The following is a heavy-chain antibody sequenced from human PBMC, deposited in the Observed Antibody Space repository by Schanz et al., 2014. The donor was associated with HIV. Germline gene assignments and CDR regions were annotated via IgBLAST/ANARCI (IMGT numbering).Heavy chain of an antibody. J-gene: IGHJ4*02. CDR3: AREGDSYYGSSGYYLN. D-gene: IGHD3-22*01. CDR1: GYTFTGYY. Sequence: QVQLVQSGAEVKKPGASVQVSCKASGYTFTGYYLHWIRQAPGQGLEWMGWFNPNSGGRIYPQKFEGRVTMTRDTSISTAYMELSSLRYDDTAVYYCAREGDSYYGSSGYYLNWGQGTLVTVSS. CDR2: FNPNSGGR. V-gene: IGHV1-2*02.